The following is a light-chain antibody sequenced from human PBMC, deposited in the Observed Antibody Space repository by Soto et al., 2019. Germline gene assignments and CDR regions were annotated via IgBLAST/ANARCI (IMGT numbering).Light chain of an antibody. J-gene: IGKJ1*01. CDR2: AAS. CDR3: LHHGSSLWT. V-gene: IGKV1-39*01. CDR1: QRVGAF. Sequence: DIHITQSPSSLFASVGDRVTITFRASQRVGAFLNWYQQKPGEAPKLLIYAASSLQSGVPSRFSGSGSGTDFTLTISRLEPEDFTMYYCLHHGSSLWTFGQGTKVDIK.